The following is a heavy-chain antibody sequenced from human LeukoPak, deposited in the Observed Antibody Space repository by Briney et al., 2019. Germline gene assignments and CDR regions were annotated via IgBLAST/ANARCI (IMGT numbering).Heavy chain of an antibody. D-gene: IGHD4-23*01. CDR2: INPNSGGT. CDR3: ARDKLDYYYYMVV. Sequence: ASVKVSCKACGYTFTGYYIYWVRQAPGQGLESMGWINPNSGGTNYAQNFRGRVTMTRDTSINTAYMELRRLTSDDTAIYFCARDKLDYYYYMVVWGKGTTVTVSS. J-gene: IGHJ6*03. CDR1: GYTFTGYY. V-gene: IGHV1-2*02.